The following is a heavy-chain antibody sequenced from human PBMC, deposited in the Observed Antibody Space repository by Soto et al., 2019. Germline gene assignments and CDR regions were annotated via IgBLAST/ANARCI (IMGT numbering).Heavy chain of an antibody. CDR2: FDPEDGET. CDR1: GYTLTELS. Sequence: GASVKVSCKVSGYTLTELSMHWVRQAPGKGLEWMGGFDPEDGETIYAQKFQGRVTMTEDTSTDTAYMELSSLRSEDTAVYYCATLIPAGGRVLGSLYYFDYWGQGTLVTVSS. CDR3: ATLIPAGGRVLGSLYYFDY. J-gene: IGHJ4*02. D-gene: IGHD2-15*01. V-gene: IGHV1-24*01.